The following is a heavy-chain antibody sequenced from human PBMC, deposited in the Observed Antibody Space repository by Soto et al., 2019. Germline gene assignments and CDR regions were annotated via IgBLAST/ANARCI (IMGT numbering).Heavy chain of an antibody. J-gene: IGHJ4*02. D-gene: IGHD3-22*01. CDR1: GYSFTSYW. Sequence: GGSLKISCGGSGYSFTSYWIVCVPALPVKVLECMGIIYPGDSDTRYSPSFQGQVTISADKSISTAYLQWSSLKASDTAMYYCARSSQRDYYDSSGYYRYFEYWGQGTLVTVS. CDR3: ARSSQRDYYDSSGYYRYFEY. V-gene: IGHV5-51*01. CDR2: IYPGDSDT.